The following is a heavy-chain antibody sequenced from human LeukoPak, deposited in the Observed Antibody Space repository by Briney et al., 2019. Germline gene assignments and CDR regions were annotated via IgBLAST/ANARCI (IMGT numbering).Heavy chain of an antibody. CDR1: GYTFTSYG. V-gene: IGHV1-18*01. CDR3: AGSSSYSSGWYMIDY. Sequence: ASVKVSCKASGYTFTSYGISWVQQAPGQGLEWMGWISAYNGNTNYAQKLQGRVTMTTDTSTSTAYMELRSLRSDDTAVYYCAGSSSYSSGWYMIDYWGQGTLVTVSS. D-gene: IGHD6-19*01. CDR2: ISAYNGNT. J-gene: IGHJ4*02.